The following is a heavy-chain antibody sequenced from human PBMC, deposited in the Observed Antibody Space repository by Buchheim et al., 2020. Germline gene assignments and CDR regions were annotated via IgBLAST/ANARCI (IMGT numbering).Heavy chain of an antibody. CDR1: GYTFTSYY. CDR3: ARVRDVLRYFDWLQPGFYYGMDV. D-gene: IGHD3-9*01. V-gene: IGHV1-46*01. Sequence: QVQLVQSGAEVKKPGASVKVSCKASGYTFTSYYMHWVRQAPGQGLEWMGIINPSGGSTSYAQKFQGRVTMTRDTSTSTVYMELSSLRSEDTAVYYCARVRDVLRYFDWLQPGFYYGMDVWGQGTT. J-gene: IGHJ6*02. CDR2: INPSGGST.